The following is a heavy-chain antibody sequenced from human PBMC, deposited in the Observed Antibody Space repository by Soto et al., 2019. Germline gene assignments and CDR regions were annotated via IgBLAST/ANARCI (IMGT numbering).Heavy chain of an antibody. CDR2: INPNSGGT. CDR3: ARRGQPLSNAYYHYGMDF. CDR1: GYTFTGYY. J-gene: IGHJ6*02. D-gene: IGHD6-13*01. V-gene: IGHV1-2*04. Sequence: ASVKVSCKASGYTFTGYYMHWVRQAPGQGLEWMGWINPNSGGTNYAQKFQGWVTMTRDTSISTAYMELSRLRSDDTAVYYFARRGQPLSNAYYHYGMDFWGQGTTVTVS.